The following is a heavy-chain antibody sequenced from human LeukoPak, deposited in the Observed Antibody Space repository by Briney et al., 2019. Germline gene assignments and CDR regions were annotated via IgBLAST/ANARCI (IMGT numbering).Heavy chain of an antibody. Sequence: PGGGLRLSCAASGFTFSSYALSWVRQAPGKGLEWVSTISGSGDSTYYADSVKGRFIISRDSSKNTLSLQMHSLRAEDTAVYYCAKDGGEAKYCSSTSCLFYFDYWGQGTLGTVSS. CDR3: AKDGGEAKYCSSTSCLFYFDY. V-gene: IGHV3-23*01. CDR1: GFTFSSYA. CDR2: ISGSGDST. J-gene: IGHJ4*02. D-gene: IGHD2-2*01.